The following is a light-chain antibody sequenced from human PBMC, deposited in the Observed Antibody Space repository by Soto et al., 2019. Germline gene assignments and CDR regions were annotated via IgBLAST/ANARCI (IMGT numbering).Light chain of an antibody. CDR2: GAS. V-gene: IGKV3-15*01. J-gene: IGKJ4*01. Sequence: EIVMTQSPATLSASPGERATLSCRASQSVSSNLAWYQQKPGQAPRLLIYGASTRATGLPARFSGSGSGTEFTLTISSLQSEDFAVYYCQQYNNWPLNFGGGTKVEIK. CDR3: QQYNNWPLN. CDR1: QSVSSN.